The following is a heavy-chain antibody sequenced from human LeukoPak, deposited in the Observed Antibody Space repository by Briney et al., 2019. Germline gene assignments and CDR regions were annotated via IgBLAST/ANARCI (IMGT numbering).Heavy chain of an antibody. D-gene: IGHD2-2*01. CDR1: GGTFSSYA. CDR2: IIPIFGTA. J-gene: IGHJ4*02. Sequence: SVKVSCKASGGTFSSYAISWVRQAPGQGLEWMGGIIPIFGTANYAQKFQGRVTITTDESTSTAYMELSSLRSEDTAVYYCTTEGLDAGEIDYWGQGTLVTVSS. CDR3: TTEGLDAGEIDY. V-gene: IGHV1-69*05.